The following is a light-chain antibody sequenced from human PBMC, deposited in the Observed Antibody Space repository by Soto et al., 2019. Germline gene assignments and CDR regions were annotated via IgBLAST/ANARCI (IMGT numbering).Light chain of an antibody. V-gene: IGLV6-57*04. CDR3: QSYDSNTVI. J-gene: IGLJ2*01. CDR1: VCGMAYNS. CDR2: DNN. Sequence: NFMLTQPHSVSESPGKTVIISCTRSVCGMAYNSVQWYQQRPGSAPTTVIYDNNQRPSGVPDRFSGSTDGSSNSASLTISGLQTEDEADYSCQSYDSNTVIFGGGTKVTVL.